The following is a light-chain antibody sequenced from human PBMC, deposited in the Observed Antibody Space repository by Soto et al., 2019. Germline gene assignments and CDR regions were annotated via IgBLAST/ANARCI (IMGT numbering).Light chain of an antibody. CDR3: QQYNNYPRT. V-gene: IGKV1-5*01. CDR1: ESIRTW. Sequence: DIQMTQSPSTLSASVGDGVTITCRASESIRTWLAWYQHKPGKAPKFLIYDASTLESGVPSRFSGSGSGTEFTLTISSLQPDDFATYYCQQYNNYPRTFGQGTKVEIK. CDR2: DAS. J-gene: IGKJ1*01.